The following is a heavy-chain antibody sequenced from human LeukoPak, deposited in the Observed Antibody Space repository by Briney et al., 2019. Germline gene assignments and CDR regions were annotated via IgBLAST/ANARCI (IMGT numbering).Heavy chain of an antibody. J-gene: IGHJ4*02. Sequence: GGSLRLSCAASGFTFSDYYMSWIRQAPGKGLEWVSYISSSSSYTNYADSVKGRFTISRDNAKNSLYLQMNSLRAEDTAVYYCARDTYDSSGYYPDFDYWGRGTLVTVSS. CDR3: ARDTYDSSGYYPDFDY. CDR2: ISSSSSYT. D-gene: IGHD3-22*01. V-gene: IGHV3-11*06. CDR1: GFTFSDYY.